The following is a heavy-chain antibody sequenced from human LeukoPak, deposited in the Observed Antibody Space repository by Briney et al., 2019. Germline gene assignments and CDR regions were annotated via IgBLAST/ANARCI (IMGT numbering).Heavy chain of an antibody. Sequence: GASVKVSCKASGYTFTTFGISWVRQAPGQGLEWMGWISAYNGNTNYAQRLQGRVTMTTDISTSTAYMELRSLRFDDTAVYYCVRDGGVLFGEFPFDYWGQGTLVTVSS. CDR3: VRDGGVLFGEFPFDY. CDR2: ISAYNGNT. CDR1: GYTFTTFG. J-gene: IGHJ4*02. D-gene: IGHD3-10*01. V-gene: IGHV1-18*01.